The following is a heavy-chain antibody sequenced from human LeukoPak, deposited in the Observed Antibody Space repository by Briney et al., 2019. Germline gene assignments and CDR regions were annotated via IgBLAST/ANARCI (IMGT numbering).Heavy chain of an antibody. Sequence: ASVKVSCKASDYTFTSYGISWVRQAPGQGLEGMGVINLSAGTTNYAQKFQGRVTMTRDMSTSTVYMELSSLTSEDTAVYYCAREMGVGSTMGYFYYWGQGTLVTVSS. D-gene: IGHD1-26*01. CDR3: AREMGVGSTMGYFYY. CDR1: DYTFTSYG. CDR2: INLSAGTT. J-gene: IGHJ4*02. V-gene: IGHV1-46*01.